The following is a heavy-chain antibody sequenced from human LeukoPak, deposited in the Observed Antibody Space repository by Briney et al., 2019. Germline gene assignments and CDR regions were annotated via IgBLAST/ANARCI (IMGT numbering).Heavy chain of an antibody. V-gene: IGHV3-23*01. D-gene: IGHD6-19*01. CDR2: ISGSGGST. CDR3: AKAPLAVAGTGNWFDP. CDR1: GFTSSSYA. Sequence: GSLRLSCAASGFTSSSYAMSWVRQAPGKGLEWVSAISGSGGSTYYADSVKGRFTISRDNSKNTLYLQMNSLRAEDTAVYYCAKAPLAVAGTGNWFDPWGQGTLVTVSS. J-gene: IGHJ5*02.